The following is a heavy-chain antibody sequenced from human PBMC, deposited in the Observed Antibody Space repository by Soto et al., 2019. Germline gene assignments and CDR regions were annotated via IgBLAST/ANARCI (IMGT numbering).Heavy chain of an antibody. J-gene: IGHJ6*02. V-gene: IGHV3-23*01. CDR2: ISGSGGST. CDR3: AKAGNLGGYYYYGMDV. Sequence: GGSLRLSCAASGFTFSSYAMSWVRQAPGKGLEWVSAISGSGGSTYYADSVKGRFTISRDNSKNTLYLQMNSLRAEDTAVYYCAKAGNLGGYYYYGMDVWGQGTTVTVSS. CDR1: GFTFSSYA. D-gene: IGHD3-16*01.